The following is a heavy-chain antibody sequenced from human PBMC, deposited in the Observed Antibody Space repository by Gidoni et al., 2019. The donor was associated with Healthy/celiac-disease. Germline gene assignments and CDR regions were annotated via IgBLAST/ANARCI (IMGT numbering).Heavy chain of an antibody. V-gene: IGHV3-15*01. CDR2: IKSKTDGGTT. CDR3: TTGYCSGGSCYFLGDY. Sequence: EVQLVESGGGLVKPGGARRLSCAASGVTFSNAWMSRVRQAPGKGLEWVGRIKSKTDGGTTDYAAPVKGRFTISRDDSKNTLYLQMNSLKTEDTAVYYCTTGYCSGGSCYFLGDYWGQGTLVTVSS. CDR1: GVTFSNAW. D-gene: IGHD2-15*01. J-gene: IGHJ4*02.